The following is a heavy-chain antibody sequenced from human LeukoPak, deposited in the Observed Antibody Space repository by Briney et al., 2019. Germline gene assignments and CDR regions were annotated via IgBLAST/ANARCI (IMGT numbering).Heavy chain of an antibody. D-gene: IGHD4-23*01. CDR2: INWNGGST. V-gene: IGHV3-20*04. CDR1: GFTFSSYS. J-gene: IGHJ4*02. CDR3: ARHLDFGGNGAFDY. Sequence: GGSLRLSCAASGFTFSSYSMNWVRQAPGKGLEWVSGINWNGGSTGYADSVKGRFTISRDNSKNTLYLQMNSLRAGDTAVYYCARHLDFGGNGAFDYWGQGTLVTVSS.